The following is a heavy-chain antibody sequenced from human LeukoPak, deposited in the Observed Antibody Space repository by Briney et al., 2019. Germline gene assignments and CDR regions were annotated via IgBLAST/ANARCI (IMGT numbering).Heavy chain of an antibody. D-gene: IGHD6-19*01. CDR1: GGSISTSRYY. V-gene: IGHV4-39*01. CDR3: APVQWLADTWGY. J-gene: IGHJ4*02. CDR2: IYYSGIT. Sequence: SETLSLTCTVSGGSISTSRYYWGWIRQPPGKGLEWIGSIYYSGITYYNPSLKSRVTISLDTSKNQLSLKLTSVTAADTAVYYCAPVQWLADTWGYRGQGTLVTVSS.